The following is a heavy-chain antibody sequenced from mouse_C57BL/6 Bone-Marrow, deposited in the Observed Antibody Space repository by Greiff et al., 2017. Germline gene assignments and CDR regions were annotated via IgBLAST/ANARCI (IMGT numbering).Heavy chain of an antibody. D-gene: IGHD4-1*01. Sequence: QLQQSGPELVKPGASVKISCKASGYSFTSYYIHWVKQRPGQGLEWIGWIYPGSGNTKYNEKFKGKATLTAATSSSTAYMQLSSLTSEDSAVYYCQANSYAMDYWGQGTSGTVSS. CDR3: QANSYAMDY. V-gene: IGHV1-66*01. CDR1: GYSFTSYY. J-gene: IGHJ4*01. CDR2: IYPGSGNT.